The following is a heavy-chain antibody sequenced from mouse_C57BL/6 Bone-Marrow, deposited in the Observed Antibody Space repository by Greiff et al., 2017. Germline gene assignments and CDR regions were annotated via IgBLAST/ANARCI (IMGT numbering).Heavy chain of an antibody. J-gene: IGHJ4*01. V-gene: IGHV1-55*01. CDR3: ARKDYDLYYAMDY. D-gene: IGHD2-4*01. CDR2: IYPGSGST. CDR1: GYTFTSYW. Sequence: QVQLQQPGAELVKPGASVKMSCKASGYTFTSYWITWVKQRPGQGLEWIGDIYPGSGSTNYNEKFKSKATLTVDTSSSTAYMQLSSLTSEDSAVYYCARKDYDLYYAMDYWGQGTSGTVSS.